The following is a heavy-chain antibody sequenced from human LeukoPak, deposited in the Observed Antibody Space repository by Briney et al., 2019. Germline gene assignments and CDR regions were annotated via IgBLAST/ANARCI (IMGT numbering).Heavy chain of an antibody. CDR2: PYCRSKWLN. CDR1: GDSVSSNRAA. CDR3: VRELEAQTSYYVIDA. J-gene: IGHJ6*01. Sequence: QTLSLTCTISGDSVSSNRAAWNWIRQSPSRGLEWLGRPYCRSKWLNDYAISVKSRTTINPDASKNQFSLQLNSVTPEDTAVYYCVRELEAQTSYYVIDAWGQGNTVTVSS. V-gene: IGHV6-1*01. D-gene: IGHD3-3*02.